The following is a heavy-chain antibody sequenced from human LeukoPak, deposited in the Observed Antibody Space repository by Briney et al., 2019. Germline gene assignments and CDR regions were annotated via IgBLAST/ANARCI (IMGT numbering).Heavy chain of an antibody. V-gene: IGHV4-39*02. CDR2: IYYSGSA. CDR3: ARERTTFDY. J-gene: IGHJ4*02. CDR1: GGSISSSYYY. D-gene: IGHD1-1*01. Sequence: VKPSETLSLTCTVSGGSISSSYYYWGWIRQPPGKGLEWIGSIYYSGSAYYNPSLKSRVTISIDTSKNQFSLNLSSVTAADTAVYYCARERTTFDYWGQGTLVTVSS.